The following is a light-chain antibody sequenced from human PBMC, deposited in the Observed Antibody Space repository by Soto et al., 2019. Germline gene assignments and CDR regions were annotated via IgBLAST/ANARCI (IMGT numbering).Light chain of an antibody. CDR1: SSNIAAGYD. J-gene: IGLJ2*01. Sequence: QSVLTQPPSVSGAPGQRVTISRTGSSSNIAAGYDVHWYQQLPGTAPKLLIYGNSNRPSGVPDRFSGSKSGTSASLAITGLQAEDEADYYCQSYDSSLSAVVFGGGTKLTVL. CDR2: GNS. CDR3: QSYDSSLSAVV. V-gene: IGLV1-40*01.